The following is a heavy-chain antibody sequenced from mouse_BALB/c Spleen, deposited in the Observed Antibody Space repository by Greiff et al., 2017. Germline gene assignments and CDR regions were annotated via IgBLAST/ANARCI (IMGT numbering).Heavy chain of an antibody. CDR1: GFSLSRYS. D-gene: IGHD1-1*01. Sequence: VKLMESGPGLVAPSQSLSITCTVSGFSLSRYSVHWVRQPPGKGLEWLGMIWGGGSTDYNSALKSRLSISKDNSKSQVFLKMNSLQTDDTAMYYCASLITTVGGFDYWGQGTTLTVSS. CDR3: ASLITTVGGFDY. V-gene: IGHV2-6-4*01. J-gene: IGHJ2*01. CDR2: IWGGGST.